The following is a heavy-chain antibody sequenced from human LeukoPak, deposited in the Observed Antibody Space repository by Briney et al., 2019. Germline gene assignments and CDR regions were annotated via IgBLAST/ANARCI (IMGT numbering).Heavy chain of an antibody. CDR1: GGSISSYY. CDR2: IYTSGST. V-gene: IGHV4-4*07. J-gene: IGHJ2*01. D-gene: IGHD2-2*01. Sequence: PSETLSLTCTVSGGSISSYYWSWIRQPAGKGLEWIGRIYTSGSTNYNPSLKSRVTMSVDTSKNQFSLKLSSVTAADTAVYYCARHPIVVVPAANENWYFDLWGRGTLVTVSS. CDR3: ARHPIVVVPAANENWYFDL.